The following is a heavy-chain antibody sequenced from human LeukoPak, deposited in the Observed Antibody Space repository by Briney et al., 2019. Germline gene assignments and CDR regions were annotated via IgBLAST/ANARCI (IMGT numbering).Heavy chain of an antibody. CDR2: ISAYNGNT. D-gene: IGHD4-17*01. CDR3: ARAPPTTVTTLYYYYYYMDV. V-gene: IGHV1-18*01. Sequence: ASVKVSCKASGYTFTSYGISWVRQAPGQGLEWMGWISAYNGNTNYAQKLQGRVTMTTDTSTSTAYMELSSLRSEDTAVYYCARAPPTTVTTLYYYYYYMDVWGKGTTVTISS. CDR1: GYTFTSYG. J-gene: IGHJ6*03.